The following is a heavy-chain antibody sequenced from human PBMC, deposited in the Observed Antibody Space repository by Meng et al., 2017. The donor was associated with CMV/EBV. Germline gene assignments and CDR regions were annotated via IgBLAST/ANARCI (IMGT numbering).Heavy chain of an antibody. CDR1: GSPFTSDG. D-gene: IGHD3-3*01. J-gene: IGHJ4*02. Sequence: SGSPFTSDGISWVRQAPAQALEWMGWISAYNGYTNYVEKLQGRVTMTTDTSTSTAYMELRSLRSDDTAVYYCARKRHYDFWSGYLVDYWGQGALVTVSS. V-gene: IGHV1-18*01. CDR2: ISAYNGYT. CDR3: ARKRHYDFWSGYLVDY.